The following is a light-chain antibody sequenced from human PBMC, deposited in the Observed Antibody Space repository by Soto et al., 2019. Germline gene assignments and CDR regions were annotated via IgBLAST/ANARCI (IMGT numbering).Light chain of an antibody. CDR3: QSYDSSLSVI. J-gene: IGLJ2*01. CDR2: DNS. V-gene: IGLV1-40*01. Sequence: QSVLTQPPSVSGAPGQRVTLSCTGSSSNIGAGYDVHWYQHLPGTAPRFLIYDNSNRPSGVPDRFSGSKSGTSASLAITGLQDEDEADYYCQSYDSSLSVIFGGGTKLTVL. CDR1: SSNIGAGYD.